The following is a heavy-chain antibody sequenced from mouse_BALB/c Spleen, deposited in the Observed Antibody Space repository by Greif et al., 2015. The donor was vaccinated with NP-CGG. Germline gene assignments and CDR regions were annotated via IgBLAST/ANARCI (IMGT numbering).Heavy chain of an antibody. D-gene: IGHD2-1*01. CDR3: ARYGNYVYFDV. CDR2: IDPANGNT. V-gene: IGHV14-3*02. Sequence: EVKLMESGAELVKPGASVKLSCTASGFNIKDTYMHWVKQRPEQGLEWIGRIDPANGNTKYDPKFQGKATTTADTSSNTAYLQLSSLTSEDTAVYYCARYGNYVYFDVWGAGTTVTVSS. J-gene: IGHJ1*01. CDR1: GFNIKDTY.